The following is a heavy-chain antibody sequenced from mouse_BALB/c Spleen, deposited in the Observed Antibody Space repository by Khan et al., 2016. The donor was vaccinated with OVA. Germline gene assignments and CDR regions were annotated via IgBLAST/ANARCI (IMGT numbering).Heavy chain of an antibody. D-gene: IGHD6-1*01. J-gene: IGHJ4*01. CDR1: GFSLSSYG. CDR3: AGFEASYYAMDY. CDR2: IWGDGIT. V-gene: IGHV2-3*01. Sequence: VELVESGPGLVAPSQSLSITCTVSGFSLSSYGVSWVRQPPGKGLEWLGVIWGDGITNFHSALISRLSISKDNSKSQVVLKLNSLQTDDTATYYCAGFEASYYAMDYWGQGTSVTVSS.